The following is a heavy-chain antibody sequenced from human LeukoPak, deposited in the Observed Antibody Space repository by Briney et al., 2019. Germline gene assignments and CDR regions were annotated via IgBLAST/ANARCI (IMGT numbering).Heavy chain of an antibody. D-gene: IGHD2-2*01. CDR1: GFTFSSYA. Sequence: PGGSLRLSCAASGFTFSSYAMSWVRQAPGKGLEWVSTISGSGSSTYYADSVKGRFTISRDNSKNTLYLQMNSLRAEDTAVYYCAKSGRRGSSTSCYCGGFDPWGQGTLVSVSS. J-gene: IGHJ5*02. V-gene: IGHV3-23*01. CDR2: ISGSGSST. CDR3: AKSGRRGSSTSCYCGGFDP.